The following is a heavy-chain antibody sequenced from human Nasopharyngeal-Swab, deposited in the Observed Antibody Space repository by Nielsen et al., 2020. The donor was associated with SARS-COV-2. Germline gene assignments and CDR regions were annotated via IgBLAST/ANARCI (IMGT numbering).Heavy chain of an antibody. V-gene: IGHV4-59*13. J-gene: IGHJ4*02. Sequence: PGKGLEWIGYIYYSGSTNYNPSLKSRVTISVDTSKNQFSLKLSSVTAADTAVYYCARGLEGYSSSWYVDYWGQGTLVTVSS. CDR3: ARGLEGYSSSWYVDY. CDR2: IYYSGST. D-gene: IGHD6-13*01.